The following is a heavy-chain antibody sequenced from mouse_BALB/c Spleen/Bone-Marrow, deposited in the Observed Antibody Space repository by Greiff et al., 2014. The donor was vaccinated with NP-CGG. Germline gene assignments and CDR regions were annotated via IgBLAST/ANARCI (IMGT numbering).Heavy chain of an antibody. Sequence: QVQLQQSXAELVKPGASVKLSCKASGYSFTSYWMHWVKQRPGQGLEWIGEISPSNGRSNYNEKFKSKATLTVDKSSSTAYMQLSGLTSEDSAVYYCTRSELRRGGYALDYWGLGTSVTVSS. J-gene: IGHJ4*01. V-gene: IGHV1S81*02. CDR2: ISPSNGRS. CDR3: TRSELRRGGYALDY. CDR1: GYSFTSYW. D-gene: IGHD2-12*01.